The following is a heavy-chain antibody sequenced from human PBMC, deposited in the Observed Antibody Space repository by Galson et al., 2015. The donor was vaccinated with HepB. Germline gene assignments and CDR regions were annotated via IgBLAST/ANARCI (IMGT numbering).Heavy chain of an antibody. CDR2: ISSGSSYI. CDR1: GLTLYRYN. CDR3: ARDSHCGGYGCYFDY. J-gene: IGHJ4*02. D-gene: IGHD5-12*01. V-gene: IGHV3-21*01. Sequence: SLRLSCAASGLTLYRYNMNWVRQAPGKGLEWVASISSGSSYIYYADSVKGRFTTSRDNTKNSVSLHMSSLRAEDTAVYYCARDSHCGGYGCYFDYWGQGTLVTVSS.